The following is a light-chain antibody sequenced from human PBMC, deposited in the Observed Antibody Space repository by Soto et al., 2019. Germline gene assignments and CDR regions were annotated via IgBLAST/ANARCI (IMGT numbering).Light chain of an antibody. CDR3: QQYFNSPLT. J-gene: IGKJ4*01. CDR2: AAS. CDR1: QSVGSSY. V-gene: IGKV3-20*01. Sequence: EIVLTQSPGTLSLSPGERATLSCRASQSVGSSYLAWYQQKPGQAPRLLIYAASNRAPGIPDRFSGSGSGTDFTLTISRLDPADFALYFCQQYFNSPLTFGGGTKVDIK.